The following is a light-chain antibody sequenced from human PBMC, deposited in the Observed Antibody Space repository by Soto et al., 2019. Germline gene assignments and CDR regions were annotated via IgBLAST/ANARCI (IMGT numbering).Light chain of an antibody. CDR3: CSYAGTGTYV. Sequence: QSALTQPASVSGSLGQSITISCTGTSSDVGSYNLVSWYQQHPGKAPKLLIYEGTKRPSGVSNRFSGSKSGNTASLTISGLQAEDEADFHCCSYAGTGTYVFGTGTKLTVL. V-gene: IGLV2-23*01. CDR1: SSDVGSYNL. J-gene: IGLJ1*01. CDR2: EGT.